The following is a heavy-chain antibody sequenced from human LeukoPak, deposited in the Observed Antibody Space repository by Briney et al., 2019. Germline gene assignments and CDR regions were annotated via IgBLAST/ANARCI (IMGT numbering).Heavy chain of an antibody. CDR2: IYTSGST. CDR3: ARGWSDY. CDR1: GGSISSGSYY. J-gene: IGHJ4*02. Sequence: PSQTLSLTCTVSGGSISSGSYYWSWIRQPAGKGLEWIGRIYTSGSTNYNPSLKSRVTISVDTSKNQFSPKLSSVTAADTAVYYCARGWSDYWGQGTLVTVSS. D-gene: IGHD2-15*01. V-gene: IGHV4-61*02.